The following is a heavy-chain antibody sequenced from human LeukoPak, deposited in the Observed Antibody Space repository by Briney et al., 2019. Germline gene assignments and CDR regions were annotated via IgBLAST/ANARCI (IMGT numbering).Heavy chain of an antibody. J-gene: IGHJ4*02. Sequence: PSETLSLTCSVSGYSLSSAFYWGWIRQPPGKGLEWIGSFYHDETTYYNPSLKSRVTLSVDTSKRQFYLDMYSVTAADTTVYCCASAAPEDYFDYWGRGALVTVSS. CDR1: GYSLSSAFY. D-gene: IGHD2-15*01. CDR3: ASAAPEDYFDY. CDR2: FYHDETT. V-gene: IGHV4-38-2*02.